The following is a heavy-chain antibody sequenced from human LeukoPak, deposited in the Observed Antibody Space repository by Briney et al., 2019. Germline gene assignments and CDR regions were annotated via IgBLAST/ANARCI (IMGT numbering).Heavy chain of an antibody. CDR1: GSTFTYYY. J-gene: IGHJ4*02. D-gene: IGHD1-26*01. CDR3: AKDAEVGATDFDY. V-gene: IGHV1-2*02. CDR2: INPNSGGT. Sequence: ASVTVSCTASGSTFTYYYMHWVRQAPGQGREWMGWINPNSGGTNYAQKFQGRVTMTRDTSISTAYMELSRLRSDDTAVYYCAKDAEVGATDFDYWGQGTLVTVSS.